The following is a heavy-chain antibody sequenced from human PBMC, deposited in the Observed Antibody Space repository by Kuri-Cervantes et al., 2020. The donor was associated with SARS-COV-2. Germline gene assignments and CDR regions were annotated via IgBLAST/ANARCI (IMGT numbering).Heavy chain of an antibody. V-gene: IGHV4-39*07. J-gene: IGHJ3*02. Sequence: GSLRLSCTVSGGSISSSSYYWGWIRQPPGKGLEWIGSIYYSGSTYYNPSLKSRVTISVDTSKNQFSLKLSSVTAADTAVYYCARGGTPKSWGSAFDIWGQGTMVTVSS. D-gene: IGHD7-27*01. CDR3: ARGGTPKSWGSAFDI. CDR2: IYYSGST. CDR1: GGSISSSSYY.